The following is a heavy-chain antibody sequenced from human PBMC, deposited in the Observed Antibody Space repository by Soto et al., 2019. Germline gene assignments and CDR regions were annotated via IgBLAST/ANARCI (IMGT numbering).Heavy chain of an antibody. CDR2: INAGNGNT. J-gene: IGHJ4*02. D-gene: IGHD3-3*01. CDR3: ARGGFLEWFTDY. CDR1: GYTFTRYA. Sequence: QVQLVQSGAEVKKPGASVKVSCKASGYTFTRYAMHWVRQAPGQRLEWMGWINAGNGNTKYSQKFQGRVTITRDTSASTAYMELSSLRSEDTAVYYCARGGFLEWFTDYWCQGTLVTVSS. V-gene: IGHV1-3*01.